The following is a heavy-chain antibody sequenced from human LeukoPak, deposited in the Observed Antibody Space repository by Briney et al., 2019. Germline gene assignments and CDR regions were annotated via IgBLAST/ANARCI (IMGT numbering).Heavy chain of an antibody. Sequence: PGGSLRLSCAASGFSFSSYSMNWVRQAPGKGLEWVSCISSGGSYIYYADSVKGRFTISRDNAKNSLYLQMSSLRAEDTAVYYCAKDIDAGYCSGGSCSLWGQGTLVTVSS. J-gene: IGHJ4*02. CDR1: GFSFSSYS. V-gene: IGHV3-21*01. CDR2: ISSGGSYI. CDR3: AKDIDAGYCSGGSCSL. D-gene: IGHD2-15*01.